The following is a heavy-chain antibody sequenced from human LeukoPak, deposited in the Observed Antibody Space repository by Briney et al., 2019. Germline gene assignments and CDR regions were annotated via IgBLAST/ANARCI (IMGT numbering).Heavy chain of an antibody. CDR1: GSTFTDYY. CDR2: INPNSGGT. J-gene: IGHJ4*02. CDR3: AKVASNYDFDY. D-gene: IGHD4-11*01. Sequence: ASVKVSCKASGSTFTDYYMHWVRQAPGQGLEWMGWINPNSGGTNFAQKFQGRVTMTRDTSISTAYMGLNRLRSDDTALYYCAKVASNYDFDYWGQGTLVTVSS. V-gene: IGHV1-2*02.